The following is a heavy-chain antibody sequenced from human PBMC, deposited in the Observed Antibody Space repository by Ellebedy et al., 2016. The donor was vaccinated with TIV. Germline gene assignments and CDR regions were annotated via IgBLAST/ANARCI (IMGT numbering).Heavy chain of an antibody. CDR2: IYYSGST. Sequence: SETLSLXCTVSGGSIRHYYWTWIRQPPGKGLEWLGYIYYSGSTNYNPSLKSRVTISVDTSKNQFSLKLSSVTAADTAVYYCARRKFGDFGVVTYWYFDLWGRGTLVTVSS. D-gene: IGHD3-3*01. J-gene: IGHJ2*01. CDR1: GGSIRHYY. CDR3: ARRKFGDFGVVTYWYFDL. V-gene: IGHV4-59*13.